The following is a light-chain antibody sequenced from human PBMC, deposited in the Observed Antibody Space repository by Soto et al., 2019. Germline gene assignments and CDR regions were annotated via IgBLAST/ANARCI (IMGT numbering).Light chain of an antibody. J-gene: IGKJ2*01. V-gene: IGKV1-39*01. Sequence: DIQMTQSPSSLSASVGDRVTITCRASQNISSYLNWYQQIPGKAPKLLIYTASSVQSGVPSRFSGSGSGTDFTLTINSLQPEDFASYYCQQSYSTPRTFGQGTRLEIK. CDR1: QNISSY. CDR2: TAS. CDR3: QQSYSTPRT.